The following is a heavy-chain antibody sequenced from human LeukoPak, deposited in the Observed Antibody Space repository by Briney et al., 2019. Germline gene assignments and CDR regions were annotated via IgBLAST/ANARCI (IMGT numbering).Heavy chain of an antibody. V-gene: IGHV6-1*01. CDR3: ATSSSQKGAFDI. CDR1: GDSVPSNSAA. Sequence: SQTLSLTCAISGDSVPSNSAAWNWIRQSPSRGLEWLGRTYYRSKWYNDHAVSVKSRITINPDTSKNQFSLQLNSVTPEDTAVYYCATSSSQKGAFDIWGQGTMVTVSS. D-gene: IGHD6-13*01. CDR2: TYYRSKWYN. J-gene: IGHJ3*02.